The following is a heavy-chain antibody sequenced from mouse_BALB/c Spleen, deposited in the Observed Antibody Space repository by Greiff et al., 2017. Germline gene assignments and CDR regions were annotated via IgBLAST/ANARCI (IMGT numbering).Heavy chain of an antibody. CDR3: ARVYYGYSWYFDV. V-gene: IGHV2-9*02. Sequence: QVQLKQSGPGLVAPSQSLSITCTVSGFSLTSYGVHWVRQPPGKGLEWLGVIWAGGSTNYNSALMSRLSISKDNSKSQVFLKMNSLQTDDTAMYYCARVYYGYSWYFDVWGAGTTVTVSS. D-gene: IGHD1-2*01. CDR2: IWAGGST. CDR1: GFSLTSYG. J-gene: IGHJ1*01.